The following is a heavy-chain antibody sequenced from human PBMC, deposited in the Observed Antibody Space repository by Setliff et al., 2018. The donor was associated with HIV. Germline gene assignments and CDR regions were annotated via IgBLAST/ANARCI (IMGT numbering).Heavy chain of an antibody. D-gene: IGHD2-21*02. J-gene: IGHJ4*02. V-gene: IGHV1-46*01. CDR3: ARELPGVCYFDD. Sequence: ASVKVSCKASRYTFSSYYLHWMRQAPGQGLEWMAMIDTTGSTFYAQTFQGRITMTRDTSTSAIYMELNGLTSGDTAVYYCARELPGVCYFDDWGQGTLVTVSS. CDR2: IDTTGST. CDR1: RYTFSSYY.